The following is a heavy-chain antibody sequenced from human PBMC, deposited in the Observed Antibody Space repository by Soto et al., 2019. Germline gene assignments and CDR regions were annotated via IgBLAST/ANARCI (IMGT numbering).Heavy chain of an antibody. CDR1: GGTFNSYL. CDR2: IIPAFGTA. J-gene: IGHJ4*02. Sequence: QVQLVQSGAEVKNPGSSVKVSCKTSGGTFNSYLIAWVRQAPGQGLERLGRIIPAFGTAKYAQKFQGRVVITADKSTTTAYMELRTLTSEDTAVYYCARGLVQPPVGLYFDTWGQGTLGTFSS. V-gene: IGHV1-69*06. CDR3: ARGLVQPPVGLYFDT. D-gene: IGHD2-15*01.